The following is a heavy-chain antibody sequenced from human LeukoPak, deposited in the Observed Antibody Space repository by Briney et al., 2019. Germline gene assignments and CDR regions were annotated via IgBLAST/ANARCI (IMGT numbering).Heavy chain of an antibody. CDR3: ARLRVDTAMVLGSFDY. Sequence: GESLKISCKGSGYSFTSYWIGWVRQMPGKGLEWMGIIYPGDSDTRYSPSFQGQVTISADKSISTAYLQWSSLKASDTAMYYCARLRVDTAMVLGSFDYWGQGTLVTVSS. D-gene: IGHD5-18*01. J-gene: IGHJ4*02. V-gene: IGHV5-51*01. CDR1: GYSFTSYW. CDR2: IYPGDSDT.